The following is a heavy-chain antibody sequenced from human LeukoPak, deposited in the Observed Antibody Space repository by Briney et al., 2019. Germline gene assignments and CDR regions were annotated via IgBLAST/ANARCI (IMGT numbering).Heavy chain of an antibody. Sequence: GESLQISCKGSGYSFTSYWIGWVRQMPGKGLEWMGIIYPGYSDTRYSPSLQGQVTISANKAISTAYLQWSSLKASDTAMYYWARLGYGILTGYYYYYYGMDVWGQGTTATVSS. CDR2: IYPGYSDT. CDR1: GYSFTSYW. D-gene: IGHD3-9*01. J-gene: IGHJ6*02. V-gene: IGHV5-51*01. CDR3: ARLGYGILTGYYYYYYGMDV.